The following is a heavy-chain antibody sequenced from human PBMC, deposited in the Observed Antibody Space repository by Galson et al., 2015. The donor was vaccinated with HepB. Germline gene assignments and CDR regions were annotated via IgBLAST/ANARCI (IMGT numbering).Heavy chain of an antibody. J-gene: IGHJ2*01. CDR1: GYTLTELS. Sequence: SVKVSCKVSGYTLTELSMHWVRQAPGKGLEWMGGFDPEDGETIYAQKFQGRVTMTEDTSTDTAYMELSSLRSEDTAVYYCATDGPPRSGWYLNWYFDLWGRGTLVTVSS. D-gene: IGHD6-19*01. CDR3: ATDGPPRSGWYLNWYFDL. CDR2: FDPEDGET. V-gene: IGHV1-24*01.